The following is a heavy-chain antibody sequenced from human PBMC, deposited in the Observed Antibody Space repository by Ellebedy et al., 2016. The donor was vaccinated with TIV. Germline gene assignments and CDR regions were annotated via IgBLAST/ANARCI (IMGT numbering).Heavy chain of an antibody. J-gene: IGHJ5*02. V-gene: IGHV3-11*01. D-gene: IGHD6-19*01. CDR3: ARFRYTSAWHLGHNGPDR. CDR1: GVTFSDYY. CDR2: ISIDGGAK. Sequence: GESLKISCADSGVTFSDYYMSWIRQAPGKGLEWISYISIDGGAKYYADSVKGRFTISRDNAAHSLYLQLNSLRADDTAVYYCARFRYTSAWHLGHNGPDRWGQGTLVSVSS.